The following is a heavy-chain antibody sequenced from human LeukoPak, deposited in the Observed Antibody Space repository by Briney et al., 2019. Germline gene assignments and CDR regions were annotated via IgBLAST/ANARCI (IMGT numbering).Heavy chain of an antibody. CDR2: IYHSGST. V-gene: IGHV4-59*01. CDR1: GGSISSYY. J-gene: IGHJ3*02. Sequence: SETLSLTCTVSGGSISSYYWSWIRQPPGKGLEWIGHIYHSGSTNYNPSLKSRVTLSVDTSKNQFSLKLSSVTAADTAVYYCARAPVGDAFDIWGQGTMVTVSS. CDR3: ARAPVGDAFDI.